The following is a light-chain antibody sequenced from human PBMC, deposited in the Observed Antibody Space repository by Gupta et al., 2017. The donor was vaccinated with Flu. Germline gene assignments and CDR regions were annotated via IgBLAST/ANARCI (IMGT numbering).Light chain of an antibody. CDR2: AAS. J-gene: IGKJ1*01. Sequence: DIQMTQSPSSLSASVGDRVTITCRASQSISSYLNWYQQKPGQAPKLLIYAASSWQSGVPSRFSGSGSGTDFTLTISSLQPEDFATYYCQQSYSTRWTFGQGTKVEIK. CDR3: QQSYSTRWT. V-gene: IGKV1-39*01. CDR1: QSISSY.